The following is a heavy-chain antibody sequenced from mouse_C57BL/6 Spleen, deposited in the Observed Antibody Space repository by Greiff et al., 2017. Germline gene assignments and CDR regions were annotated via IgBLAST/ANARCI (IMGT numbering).Heavy chain of an antibody. CDR2: IDPSDSYT. Sequence: QVQLQQPGAELVMPGASVKLSCKASGYTFPSYWMHWVKQRPGQGLEWIGEIDPSDSYTNYNQKFKGKSTLTVDKSSRTAYMQRSSLTSWDSVVYDCAISGYYYGSSYEGFAYWGPGTLVTVSA. J-gene: IGHJ3*01. V-gene: IGHV1-69*01. D-gene: IGHD1-1*01. CDR3: AISGYYYGSSYEGFAY. CDR1: GYTFPSYW.